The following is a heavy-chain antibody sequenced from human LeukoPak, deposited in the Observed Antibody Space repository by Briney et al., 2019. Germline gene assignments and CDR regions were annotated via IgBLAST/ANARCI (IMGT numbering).Heavy chain of an antibody. Sequence: GGSLRLSCAASGFTFSSYSMNWVRQAPGKGLEWVSSISSSSSYIYYADSVKGRFTISRDNAKNSLYLQMNSLRAEDTAVYYCARDWVVVVPAASGDYWGQGTLVTVSS. D-gene: IGHD2-2*01. CDR1: GFTFSSYS. CDR3: ARDWVVVVPAASGDY. CDR2: ISSSSSYI. V-gene: IGHV3-21*01. J-gene: IGHJ4*02.